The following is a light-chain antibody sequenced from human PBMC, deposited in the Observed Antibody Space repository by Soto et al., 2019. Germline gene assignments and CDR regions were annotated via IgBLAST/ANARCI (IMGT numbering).Light chain of an antibody. CDR1: SSDVGGYNY. J-gene: IGLJ3*02. CDR2: DIF. Sequence: QSVLTQPGSVSGSPGQSITISCTGTSSDVGGYNYVSWYQQHPGKVPKLVIYDIFSRPSGVSDRFSGSKSGNTASLTISGLQAEDEADYYCSSDTSSNILVFGGGTQLTVL. CDR3: SSDTSSNILV. V-gene: IGLV2-14*01.